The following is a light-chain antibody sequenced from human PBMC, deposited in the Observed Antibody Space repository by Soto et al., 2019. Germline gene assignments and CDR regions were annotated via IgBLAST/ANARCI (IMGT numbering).Light chain of an antibody. CDR3: SSYTTSNTRQIV. Sequence: QSVLTQPASVPGSPGQSITISCTGTISDVGGYNYVSWYQHHPGKAPKLIIYDVSNRPSGVSIRFSGSKSDNTASLTISGLQPEDEADYHCSSYTTSNTRQIVFGTGTKVTVL. CDR1: ISDVGGYNY. J-gene: IGLJ1*01. CDR2: DVS. V-gene: IGLV2-14*03.